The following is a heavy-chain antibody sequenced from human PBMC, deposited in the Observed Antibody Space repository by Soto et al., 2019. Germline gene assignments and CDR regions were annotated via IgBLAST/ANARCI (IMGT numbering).Heavy chain of an antibody. D-gene: IGHD5-12*01. V-gene: IGHV4-4*02. CDR3: ARDRRDGYNSIDY. J-gene: IGHJ4*02. Sequence: SETLSLTCAVSGGSISSSNWWSWVRQPPGKGLEWIGEIYHSGSTNYNPSLKSRVTISVDKSKNQFSLKLRSVTAADTAVYYCARDRRDGYNSIDYWGQGTLVTVSS. CDR2: IYHSGST. CDR1: GGSISSSNW.